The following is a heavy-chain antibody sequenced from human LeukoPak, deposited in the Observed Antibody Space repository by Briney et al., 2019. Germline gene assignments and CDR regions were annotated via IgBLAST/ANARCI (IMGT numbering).Heavy chain of an antibody. CDR2: VYYSGRT. Sequence: SETLSLTCTVSGGSISSSSYYWGWIRQPPGKGLEWNGSVYYSGRTYYNPSLKSQVTISVDTSKNQFSLKVSSVTAADTAVYFCARAIGFDDSGRYYPDYWGQGTLVSVSS. D-gene: IGHD3-10*01. CDR1: GGSISSSSYY. CDR3: ARAIGFDDSGRYYPDY. V-gene: IGHV4-39*01. J-gene: IGHJ4*01.